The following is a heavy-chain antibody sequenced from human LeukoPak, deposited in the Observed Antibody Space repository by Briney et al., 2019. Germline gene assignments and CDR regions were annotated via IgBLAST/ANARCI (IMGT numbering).Heavy chain of an antibody. V-gene: IGHV4-39*01. J-gene: IGHJ4*02. CDR1: GGSISSSSYH. CDR3: ARHSNGEQQPTAGTDY. Sequence: PSETLSLTCSVSGGSISSSSYHWGWIRQPPGKGLEWIGEINHSGSTNYNPSPKSRVTISVDTSKNQFSLKLSSVTAADTAVYYCARHSNGEQQPTAGTDYWGQGTLVTVSS. D-gene: IGHD6-13*01. CDR2: INHSGST.